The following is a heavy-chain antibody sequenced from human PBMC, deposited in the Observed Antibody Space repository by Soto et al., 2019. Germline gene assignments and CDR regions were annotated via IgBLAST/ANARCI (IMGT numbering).Heavy chain of an antibody. Sequence: EVHLVESGGGFVEPGGSLRLSCAASGFAFNNAGMSWVRQAPGKGLEWVGRIRSKTAGGTTDYAPLLKGRFTISRDDSKNTVYLQMNSLKIEDTSLYYCNTDIGDTLYTFNCDYWGQGTLVTVSS. CDR2: IRSKTAGGTT. J-gene: IGHJ4*02. CDR1: GFAFNNAG. D-gene: IGHD2-8*01. V-gene: IGHV3-15*01. CDR3: NTDIGDTLYTFNCDY.